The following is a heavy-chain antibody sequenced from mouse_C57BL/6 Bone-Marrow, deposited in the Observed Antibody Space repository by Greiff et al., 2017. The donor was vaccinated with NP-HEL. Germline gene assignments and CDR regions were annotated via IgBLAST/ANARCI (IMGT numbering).Heavy chain of an antibody. J-gene: IGHJ2*01. D-gene: IGHD6-1*01. CDR2: ISSGGDYI. Sequence: EVQRVESGEGLVKPGGSLKLSCAASGFTFNSYAMSWVRQTPEKRLEWVAYISSGGDYIYYADTVKGRFTISRDNARNTLYLQMSSLKSEDTAMYYCTREPLGFDYWGQGTTLTVSS. CDR3: TREPLGFDY. CDR1: GFTFNSYA. V-gene: IGHV5-9-1*02.